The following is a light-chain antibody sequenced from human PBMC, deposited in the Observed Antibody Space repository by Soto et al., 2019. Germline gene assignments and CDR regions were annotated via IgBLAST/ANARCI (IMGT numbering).Light chain of an antibody. CDR3: RVWDSSSAHWV. Sequence: SYVVIQAPSVSVAPGQTARVTCGGNDIGSKSVHWHQQKPGQAPVLVVYDDRDRPSGIPERFSGSNSGDTATLTIRRVEAGDEADYYCRVWDSSSAHWVFGGGTKLTVL. J-gene: IGLJ3*02. V-gene: IGLV3-21*02. CDR2: DDR. CDR1: DIGSKS.